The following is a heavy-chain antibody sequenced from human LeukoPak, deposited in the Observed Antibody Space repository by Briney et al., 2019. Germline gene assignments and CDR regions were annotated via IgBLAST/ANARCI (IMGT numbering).Heavy chain of an antibody. V-gene: IGHV3-7*03. Sequence: GGSLRLSCEGSGFTFSNYWMGWVRQAPGKGLQWVANIKTDGSEKYYVDSVKGQFTISRDNAKKSLYLQMNSLRAEDTAVYYCARVQKGIAAAGTGGGWFEPWGQGTLVTVS. D-gene: IGHD6-13*01. J-gene: IGHJ5*02. CDR2: IKTDGSEK. CDR3: ARVQKGIAAAGTGGGWFEP. CDR1: GFTFSNYW.